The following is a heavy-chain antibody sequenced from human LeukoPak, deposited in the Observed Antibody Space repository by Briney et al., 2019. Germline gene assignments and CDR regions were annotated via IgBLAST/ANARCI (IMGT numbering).Heavy chain of an antibody. CDR3: ARALGFGAYDY. V-gene: IGHV3-21*01. D-gene: IGHD3-10*01. CDR1: GFTFSSYS. Sequence: GGSLRLSCAASGFTFSSYSMNWVRQAPGGGLEWVSFILSSSSYIYYADSVKGRFTISRDNAKNSLYLQMNSLRAEDTAVYYCARALGFGAYDYWGHGTLVTVSS. J-gene: IGHJ4*03. CDR2: ILSSSSYI.